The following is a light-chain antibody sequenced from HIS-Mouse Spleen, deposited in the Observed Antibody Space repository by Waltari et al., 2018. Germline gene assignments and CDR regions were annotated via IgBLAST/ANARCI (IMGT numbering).Light chain of an antibody. CDR3: YSTDSSGNHRV. Sequence: SYELTQPPSVSVSPGPTARITCPGAALPNKYAYWYQQKSGQAPVLVIYEDSKRPSGIPERFSGYSSGTMATLTISGAQVEDEADYYCYSTDSSGNHRVFGGGTKLTVL. CDR1: ALPNKY. V-gene: IGLV3-10*01. CDR2: EDS. J-gene: IGLJ2*01.